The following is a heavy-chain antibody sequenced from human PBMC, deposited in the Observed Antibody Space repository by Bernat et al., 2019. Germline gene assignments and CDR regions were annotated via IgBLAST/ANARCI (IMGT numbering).Heavy chain of an antibody. J-gene: IGHJ6*02. Sequence: QVQLVQSGAEVKNPGASVKVSCQASGYTFIHYAIHWVRQAPGQRLEWMGWINAGTGDTKNSQKFQGRVTISRDTSASTAYMDLGSLRSDDTAIYYCARSARSSGYYYYAMDVWGQGTSVTVAS. CDR3: ARSARSSGYYYYAMDV. V-gene: IGHV1-3*01. CDR1: GYTFIHYA. CDR2: INAGTGDT. D-gene: IGHD6-19*01.